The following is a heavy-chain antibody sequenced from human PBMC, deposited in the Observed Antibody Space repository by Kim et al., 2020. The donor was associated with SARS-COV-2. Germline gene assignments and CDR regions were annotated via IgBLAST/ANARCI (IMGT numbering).Heavy chain of an antibody. CDR3: ARKGQPQWLAPGFDY. J-gene: IGHJ4*02. V-gene: IGHV3-74*01. Sequence: DSGKGRFTISRDNAKNTLYLQMNSLRAEDTAVYYCARKGQPQWLAPGFDYWGQGTLVTVSS. D-gene: IGHD6-19*01.